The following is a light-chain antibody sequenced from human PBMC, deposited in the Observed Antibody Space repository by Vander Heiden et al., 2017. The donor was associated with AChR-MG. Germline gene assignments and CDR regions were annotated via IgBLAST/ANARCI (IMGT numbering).Light chain of an antibody. CDR1: QSLLQSNGNNC. Sequence: IVMAQSPPSLPVTPCEAASVGYRSSQSLLQSNGNNCLEWYLQKPGQYAQHLLYYASTRVHGVAHRCNGSGSGADVTLKTSRMVAADDWVYYCMQAPQTPRYTFGPGTKVEIK. CDR3: MQAPQTPRYT. CDR2: YAS. J-gene: IGKJ3*01. V-gene: IGKV2-28*01.